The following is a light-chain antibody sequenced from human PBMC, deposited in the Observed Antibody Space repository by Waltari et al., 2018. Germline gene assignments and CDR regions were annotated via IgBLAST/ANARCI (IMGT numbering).Light chain of an antibody. J-gene: IGKJ5*01. V-gene: IGKV1-12*01. CDR1: QGISNW. CDR3: QQANTVPII. Sequence: DVQMTQSPSSMSASVGDRVSITCRASQGISNWLACYQRKPGKAPKLRFYAASTWQKGVPSRFSGSGSGTDFTLTISGLQPEDFATYYCQQANTVPIIFGQGTRLEI. CDR2: AAS.